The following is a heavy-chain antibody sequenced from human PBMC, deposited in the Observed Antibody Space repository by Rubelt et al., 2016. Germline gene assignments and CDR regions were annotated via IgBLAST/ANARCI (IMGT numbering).Heavy chain of an antibody. Sequence: AASGFTFSSYGMHWVRQAPGKGLEWVAVVWYDGSNKYYADSVKGRFTISRDNSKNTLYLQMNSLRAEDTAVYYCARVEYSYGFNWFDPWGQGTLVTVSS. CDR1: GFTFSSYG. CDR3: ARVEYSYGFNWFDP. D-gene: IGHD5-18*01. V-gene: IGHV3-33*01. CDR2: VWYDGSNK. J-gene: IGHJ5*02.